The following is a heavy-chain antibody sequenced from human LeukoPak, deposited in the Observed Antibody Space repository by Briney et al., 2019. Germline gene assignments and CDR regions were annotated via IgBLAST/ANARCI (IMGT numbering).Heavy chain of an antibody. V-gene: IGHV3-74*01. Sequence: SGGSLRLSCAPSGLTFSSYWMHWVHQSPPKGLVWVSGINSDGSSTSYADSVKGRFTISRDNAKNTVYLQMNSLRAEDTAVYHCATSRTFDYWGQGTLVTVSS. CDR1: GLTFSSYW. CDR2: INSDGSST. J-gene: IGHJ4*02. CDR3: ATSRTFDY.